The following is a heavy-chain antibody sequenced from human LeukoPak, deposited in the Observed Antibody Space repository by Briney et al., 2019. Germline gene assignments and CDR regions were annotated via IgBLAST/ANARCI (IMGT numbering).Heavy chain of an antibody. CDR3: ARVLAVAGSSILRS. CDR2: ISSDGSST. D-gene: IGHD6-19*01. CDR1: GFTFSNYW. Sequence: GGSLRLSCAASGFTFSNYWMHWIRQVPGKGLVWPSRISSDGSSTDYADSVKGRFTISRDNTKNTLYLQMNSLRVEDTAVYYCARVLAVAGSSILRSWGQGTLVTVSS. V-gene: IGHV3-74*01. J-gene: IGHJ5*02.